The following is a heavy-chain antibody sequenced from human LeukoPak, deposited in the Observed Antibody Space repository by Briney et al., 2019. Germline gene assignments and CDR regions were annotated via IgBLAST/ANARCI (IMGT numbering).Heavy chain of an antibody. CDR1: RGSISSGNYY. CDR2: FHTRGST. J-gene: IGHJ5*02. V-gene: IGHV4-61*02. D-gene: IGHD2-15*01. CDR3: ARVDGSCSGGSCPSGNWFDP. Sequence: SETLSLTCTVSRGSISSGNYYWSWIRQPAGKGLEWIGRFHTRGSTNYNPSLKSRVTISVDTSKNQFSLKLNSVTAADTAVYYCARVDGSCSGGSCPSGNWFDPWGQGTLVTVSS.